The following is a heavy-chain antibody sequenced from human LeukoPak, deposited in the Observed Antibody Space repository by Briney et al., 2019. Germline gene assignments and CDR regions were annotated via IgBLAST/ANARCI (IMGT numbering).Heavy chain of an antibody. CDR3: ARFGSSYYDILTGYYFPHFDY. Sequence: QPGGSLRLSCAASGFTFSSYWMSWVRQAPGKGLEWVANIKQDGSEKYYVDSVKGRFTISRDNAKNSLYLQMNSLRAEHTAVYYRARFGSSYYDILTGYYFPHFDYWGQGTLVTVSS. D-gene: IGHD3-9*01. CDR2: IKQDGSEK. V-gene: IGHV3-7*01. J-gene: IGHJ4*02. CDR1: GFTFSSYW.